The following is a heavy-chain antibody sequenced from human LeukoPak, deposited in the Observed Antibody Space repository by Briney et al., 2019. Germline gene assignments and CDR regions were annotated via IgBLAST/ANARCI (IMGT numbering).Heavy chain of an antibody. D-gene: IGHD3-3*01. CDR3: ARDKEAAVDFWSGYYPL. V-gene: IGHV3-7*01. J-gene: IGHJ4*02. CDR1: GFTFSSYW. Sequence: GGSLRLSCAASGFTFSSYWMGWVRQAPGKGLEWVANIKRDGSEKYYGDSVKGRFTVSRDNAMNSLYLQMNSLRAEDTAVYYCARDKEAAVDFWSGYYPLWGQGTLVTVSS. CDR2: IKRDGSEK.